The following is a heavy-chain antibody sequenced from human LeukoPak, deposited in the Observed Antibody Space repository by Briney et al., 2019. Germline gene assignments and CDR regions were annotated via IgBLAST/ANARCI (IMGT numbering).Heavy chain of an antibody. J-gene: IGHJ3*02. CDR3: ARDSYCSSTSCYPYSSSWYGNDAFDI. Sequence: SETLSLTCAVYGGSFSGYYWSWIRQPPGKGLEWIGEINHSGSTNYNPSLKSRVTISVDTSKNQFSLKLSSVTAADTAVYYCARDSYCSSTSCYPYSSSWYGNDAFDIWGQGTMVTVSS. D-gene: IGHD2-2*01. CDR2: INHSGST. V-gene: IGHV4-34*01. CDR1: GGSFSGYY.